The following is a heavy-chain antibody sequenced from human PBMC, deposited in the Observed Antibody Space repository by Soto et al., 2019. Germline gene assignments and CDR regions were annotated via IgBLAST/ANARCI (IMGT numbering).Heavy chain of an antibody. CDR1: GFTFSSYA. CDR3: ANTYYGSGSYGP. V-gene: IGHV3-23*01. Sequence: GGSLRLSCAASGFTFSSYAMGWVRQAPGKGLEWVSAISGSGGSTYYADSVKGRFTVSRDNSKNTLYLQMNSLRAEDTAVYYCANTYYGSGSYGPWGQGTLVTVSS. CDR2: ISGSGGST. D-gene: IGHD3-10*01. J-gene: IGHJ5*02.